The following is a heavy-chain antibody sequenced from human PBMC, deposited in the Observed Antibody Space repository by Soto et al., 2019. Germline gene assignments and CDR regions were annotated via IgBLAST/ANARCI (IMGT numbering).Heavy chain of an antibody. CDR3: ARDQGDGYKGGMDV. CDR2: IYYSGST. CDR1: GGSVSSGSYY. D-gene: IGHD5-12*01. Sequence: KPSETLSLTCTVSGGSVSSGSYYWSWIRQPPGKGLEWIGYIYYSGSTNYNPSLKSRVTISVDTSKNQFSLKLSSVTAADTAVYYCARDQGDGYKGGMDVWGQGTTVTVSS. J-gene: IGHJ6*02. V-gene: IGHV4-61*01.